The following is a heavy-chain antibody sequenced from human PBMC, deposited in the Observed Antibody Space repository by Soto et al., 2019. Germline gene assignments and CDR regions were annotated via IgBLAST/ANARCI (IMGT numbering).Heavy chain of an antibody. V-gene: IGHV3-23*01. Sequence: PGGSLRLSCAASGFTLSSYSMSWVRQAPGKGLEWVSAISGSGGSTYYADSVKGRFTISRDNSKNTLYLQMNSLRAEDTAVYYFAKYRTYVYYSSSYRDFDYWGQGTLVTVSS. CDR1: GFTLSSYS. D-gene: IGHD3-22*01. CDR3: AKYRTYVYYSSSYRDFDY. CDR2: ISGSGGST. J-gene: IGHJ4*02.